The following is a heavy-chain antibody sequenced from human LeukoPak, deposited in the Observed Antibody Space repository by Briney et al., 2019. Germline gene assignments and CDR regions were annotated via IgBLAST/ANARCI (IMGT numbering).Heavy chain of an antibody. V-gene: IGHV3-21*01. CDR2: ISGGRGRHI. J-gene: IGHJ4*02. CDR1: GFTLSSYA. Sequence: GGSLRLSCAASGFTLSSYAMSWLRQAPGKGLEWISSISGGRGRHILYVDSVKGRFTISRDNAKNSLYLQMHSLRAEDTAVYYCARGPDIVVVPAAMFDGYLPFDYWGQGTLVTVSS. CDR3: ARGPDIVVVPAAMFDGYLPFDY. D-gene: IGHD2-2*01.